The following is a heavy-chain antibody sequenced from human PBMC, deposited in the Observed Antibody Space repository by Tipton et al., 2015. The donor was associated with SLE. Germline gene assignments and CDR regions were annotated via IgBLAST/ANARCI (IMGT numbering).Heavy chain of an antibody. CDR3: ARDQHSSQAGGRCQH. Sequence: QSGAEVKEPGASVKVSCKASGYTFTRYGISWVRQAPGQGLEWMGWISGYNGDTNYAQKLQGRVTMTTDTSTTTAYMELRSLRSDDTAVYYCARDQHSSQAGGRCQHWGQGTGVTFSS. D-gene: IGHD6-13*01. V-gene: IGHV1-18*01. CDR1: GYTFTRYG. J-gene: IGHJ1*01. CDR2: ISGYNGDT.